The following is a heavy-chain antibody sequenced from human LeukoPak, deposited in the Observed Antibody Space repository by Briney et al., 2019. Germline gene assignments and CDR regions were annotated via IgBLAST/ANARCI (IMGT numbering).Heavy chain of an antibody. J-gene: IGHJ4*02. CDR3: AKASALTPGHKFDS. CDR2: ISGTDGTT. CDR1: GFTFSNYP. D-gene: IGHD4-23*01. Sequence: PGGSLRLSCAAAGFTFSNYPMSWVRQAPGKGPEWVSVISGTDGTTFYADSVKGRFTISRDNSKNTLSLQMNSLRVDDTAVYYCAKASALTPGHKFDSWGQGTLVTVSS. V-gene: IGHV3-23*01.